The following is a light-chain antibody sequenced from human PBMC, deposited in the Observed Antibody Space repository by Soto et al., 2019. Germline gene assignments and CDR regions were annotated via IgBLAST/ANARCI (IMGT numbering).Light chain of an antibody. V-gene: IGLV1-40*01. CDR3: QSYDSSLRGWV. CDR1: SSNIGAGYD. Sequence: QSVLTQPPSVSGAPGQRVTISCTGSSSNIGAGYDVHGYQQLPGTAPKLLIYGNSNRPSGVPDRFSGSKSGTSASLAITGLQAEDEADYYCQSYDSSLRGWVFGGGTKLTV. CDR2: GNS. J-gene: IGLJ3*02.